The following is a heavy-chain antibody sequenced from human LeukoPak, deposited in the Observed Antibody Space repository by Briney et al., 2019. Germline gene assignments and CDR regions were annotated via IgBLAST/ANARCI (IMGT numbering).Heavy chain of an antibody. J-gene: IGHJ4*02. CDR3: ARQRRVLKRGGSGYYGSGSYSIAYYFDY. V-gene: IGHV1-18*04. Sequence: ASVKVSCKASGYTFTSYGISWVRQAPGQGLEWMGWISAYNGNTNYAQKLQGRVTMTTDTSTSTAYMGLRSLRSDDTAVYYCARQRRVLKRGGSGYYGSGSYSIAYYFDYWGQGTLVTVSS. CDR1: GYTFTSYG. CDR2: ISAYNGNT. D-gene: IGHD3-10*01.